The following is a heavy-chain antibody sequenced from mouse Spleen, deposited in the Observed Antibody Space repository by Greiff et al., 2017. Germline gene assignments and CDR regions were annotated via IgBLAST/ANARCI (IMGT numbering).Heavy chain of an antibody. Sequence: VQLKESGGDLVKPGGSLKLSCAASGFTFSSYGMSWVRLTPDKRLEWVATISSGGSYTYYPDSVKGRFTISRDNAKNTLYLQMSSLKSEDTAMYYCARRDYDGDAMDYWGQGTSVTVSS. CDR1: GFTFSSYG. CDR3: ARRDYDGDAMDY. V-gene: IGHV5-6*01. CDR2: ISSGGSYT. J-gene: IGHJ4*01. D-gene: IGHD2-4*01.